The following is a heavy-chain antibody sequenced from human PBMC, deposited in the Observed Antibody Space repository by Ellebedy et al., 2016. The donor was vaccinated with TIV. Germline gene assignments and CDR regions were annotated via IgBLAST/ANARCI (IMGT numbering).Heavy chain of an antibody. J-gene: IGHJ5*02. D-gene: IGHD2-21*02. CDR3: ARAIGVADCS. CDR1: GFSFNAYG. CDR2: ISDNSNYI. V-gene: IGHV3-21*01. Sequence: GESLKISCAASGFSFNAYGMNWVRQAPGRGLEYVSSISDNSNYIYYADSVKGRFTISRDNAKNSLYLQMNSLRADDTAVYYCARAIGVADCSWGQGTLVTVSS.